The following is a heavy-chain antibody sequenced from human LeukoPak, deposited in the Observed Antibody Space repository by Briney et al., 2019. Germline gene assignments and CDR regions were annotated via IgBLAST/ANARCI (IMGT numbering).Heavy chain of an antibody. V-gene: IGHV1-2*02. Sequence: ASVKVSCKASGYTFTGYYMHGVRQAPGQGLEWMGWINPNSGGTNYAQKFQGRVTMTRDTSISTAYMELSRLRSDDTAVYHCARATLRLDFDYWGQGTLVTVSS. CDR2: INPNSGGT. J-gene: IGHJ4*02. D-gene: IGHD3-3*01. CDR1: GYTFTGYY. CDR3: ARATLRLDFDY.